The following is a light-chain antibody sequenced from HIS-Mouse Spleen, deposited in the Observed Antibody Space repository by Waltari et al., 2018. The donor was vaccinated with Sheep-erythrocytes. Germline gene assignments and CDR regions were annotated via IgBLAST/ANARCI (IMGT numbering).Light chain of an antibody. V-gene: IGLV2-23*01. CDR1: SSDVGSYNL. CDR3: CSYAGSSTPWV. CDR2: EGS. J-gene: IGLJ3*02. Sequence: PGQSITISCTGTSSDVGSYNLVSWYPQHPGKAPKLMIYEGSKRPSGVSNRFSGSKSGNTASLTISGLQAEDEADYYCCSYAGSSTPWVFGGGTKLTVL.